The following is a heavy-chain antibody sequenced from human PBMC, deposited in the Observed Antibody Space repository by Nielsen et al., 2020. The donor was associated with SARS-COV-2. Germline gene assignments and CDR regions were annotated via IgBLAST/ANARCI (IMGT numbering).Heavy chain of an antibody. CDR1: GYTFTSYY. V-gene: IGHV1-46*01. CDR2: INPSGGST. CDR3: ARAVGSAFYYYYMDV. J-gene: IGHJ6*03. D-gene: IGHD2-15*01. Sequence: ASVKVSCKASGYTFTSYYMHWVRQAPGQGLEWMGIINPSGGSTSYAQKLQGRVTMTTDTSTSTAYMELRSLRSDDTAVYYCARAVGSAFYYYYMDVWGQGTAVTVSS.